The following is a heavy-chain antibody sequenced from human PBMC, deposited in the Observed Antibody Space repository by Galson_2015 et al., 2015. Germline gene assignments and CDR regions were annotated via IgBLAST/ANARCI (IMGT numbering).Heavy chain of an antibody. CDR1: GFTFSSYG. D-gene: IGHD3-3*01. CDR2: ISYDGSNK. Sequence: SLRLSCAASGFTFSSYGMHWVRQAPGKGLEWVAVISYDGSNKYYADSVKGRFTISRDNSKNTLYLQMNSLRAEDTAVYYCARDLRAGYDFWSGYRLYGMDVWGQGTTVTVSS. J-gene: IGHJ6*02. CDR3: ARDLRAGYDFWSGYRLYGMDV. V-gene: IGHV3-30*03.